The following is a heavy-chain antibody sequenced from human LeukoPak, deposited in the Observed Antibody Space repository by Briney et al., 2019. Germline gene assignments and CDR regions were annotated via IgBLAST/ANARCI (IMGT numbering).Heavy chain of an antibody. CDR1: GLIHSNDW. Sequence: GGSLRLSCAASGLIHSNDWMSWVRQAPGKGLEWVARVTSKSAGETTDYAAPVKGRFTISIDDSKNTLYLQMNSLKTEDTDVYSWTLIKGWGSGSYYRDFWGQGTLVTASS. D-gene: IGHD3-10*01. V-gene: IGHV3-15*01. J-gene: IGHJ4*02. CDR3: TLIKGWGSGSYYRDF. CDR2: VTSKSAGETT.